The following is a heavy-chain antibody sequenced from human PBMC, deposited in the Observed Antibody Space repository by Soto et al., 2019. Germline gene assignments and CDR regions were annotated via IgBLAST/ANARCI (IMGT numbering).Heavy chain of an antibody. CDR1: GFTVSTNY. Sequence: EVQLVESGGGLVQPGGSLRLSCAASGFTVSTNYMTWVRQAPGKGLEWVSVMFYGGSTYYAASVKGRFTISRDDSKNTLYLQMNSLRAEDTAVYYSATTGIGLTLYYYYHGMDVWGQGTTVTVSS. V-gene: IGHV3-66*01. D-gene: IGHD2-15*01. CDR2: MFYGGST. CDR3: ATTGIGLTLYYYYHGMDV. J-gene: IGHJ6*02.